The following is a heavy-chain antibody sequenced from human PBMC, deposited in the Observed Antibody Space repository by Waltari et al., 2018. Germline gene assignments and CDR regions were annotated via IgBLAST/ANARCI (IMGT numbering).Heavy chain of an antibody. D-gene: IGHD2-15*01. CDR2: IYYSGST. J-gene: IGHJ4*02. V-gene: IGHV4-59*01. CDR1: GGSISSYY. Sequence: QVQLQESGPGLVTPSETLSLTCTVSGGSISSYYWRWIRQPPGKGLEWIGYIYYSGSTNYNPSLKSRVTISVDTSKNQFSLKLSSVTAADTAVYYCARVDIVVAGSIDYWGQGTLVTVSS. CDR3: ARVDIVVAGSIDY.